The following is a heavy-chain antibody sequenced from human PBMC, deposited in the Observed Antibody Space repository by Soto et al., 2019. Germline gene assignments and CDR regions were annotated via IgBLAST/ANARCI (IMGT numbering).Heavy chain of an antibody. J-gene: IGHJ6*03. V-gene: IGHV1-18*01. CDR1: GYTFTSYG. CDR2: ISAYNGNT. Sequence: ASVKVSCKASGYTFTSYGISWVRQAPGQGLEWMGWISAYNGNTNYAQKLQGRVTMTTDTSTSTAYMELRSLRSDDTAVYYCAIGTRGYYDILTGSSHYMDVWGKGTTVTVSS. D-gene: IGHD3-9*01. CDR3: AIGTRGYYDILTGSSHYMDV.